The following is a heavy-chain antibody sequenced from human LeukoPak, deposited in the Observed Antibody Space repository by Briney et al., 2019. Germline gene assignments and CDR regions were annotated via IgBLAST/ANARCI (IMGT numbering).Heavy chain of an antibody. J-gene: IGHJ3*02. CDR3: AKAVGNAFDI. CDR1: GFTFSNYA. Sequence: GGSLRLSCAASGFTFSNYAMNWVRQAPGKGLEWVSFTSGSGGNTYYADSVKGRFTISRDNSKNTLDLQMNTLRAEDTAVYYCAKAVGNAFDIWGQGTMVTVSS. CDR2: TSGSGGNT. D-gene: IGHD1-26*01. V-gene: IGHV3-23*01.